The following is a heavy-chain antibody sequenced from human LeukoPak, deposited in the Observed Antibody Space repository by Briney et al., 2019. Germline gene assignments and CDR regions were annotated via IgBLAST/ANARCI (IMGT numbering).Heavy chain of an antibody. J-gene: IGHJ4*02. CDR3: AKSLYGGCDY. D-gene: IGHD3-16*02. V-gene: IGHV3-23*01. Sequence: GGSLRLSCAASGCSFSTYAMSWVRQAPGKGLEWVSGVNGNGGSTSYADSVKGRFTIFRDNSKNTVYLQMNSLRVEDTAVYYCAKSLYGGCDYWGQGTVVTVSS. CDR2: VNGNGGST. CDR1: GCSFSTYA.